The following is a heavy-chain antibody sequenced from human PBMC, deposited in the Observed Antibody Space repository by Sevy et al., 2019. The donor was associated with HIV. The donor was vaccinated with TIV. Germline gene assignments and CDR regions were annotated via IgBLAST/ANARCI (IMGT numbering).Heavy chain of an antibody. D-gene: IGHD2-15*01. CDR3: LGRDAASV. V-gene: IGHV3-7*01. J-gene: IGHJ4*02. CDR1: GFTFSNSW. Sequence: GGSLRLSCAASGFTFSNSWMNWVRQAPGKGLEWVANINHDGSARYYVDPVNGRFTISRGNAKKSLFLQMDNLKAEDTAPYCCLGRDAASVWGQGALVTVSS. CDR2: INHDGSAR.